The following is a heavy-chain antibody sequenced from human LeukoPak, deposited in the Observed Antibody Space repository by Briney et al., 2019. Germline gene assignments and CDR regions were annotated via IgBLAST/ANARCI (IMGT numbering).Heavy chain of an antibody. CDR2: INHSGST. Sequence: SETLSLTCAVYGGSFSGYYWSWIRQPPGKGLEWIGEINHSGSTNYNPSLQSRVTISVDTSKNQFSLKLSSVTAADTAVYYCGITMVRGVMSLGYYYYMDVWGKGTTVTISS. J-gene: IGHJ6*03. CDR1: GGSFSGYY. V-gene: IGHV4-34*01. D-gene: IGHD3-10*01. CDR3: GITMVRGVMSLGYYYYMDV.